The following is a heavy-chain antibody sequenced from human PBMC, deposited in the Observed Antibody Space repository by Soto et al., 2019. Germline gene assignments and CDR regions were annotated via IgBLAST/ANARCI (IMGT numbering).Heavy chain of an antibody. CDR3: AKDRTMARGVRAFDI. V-gene: IGHV3-23*01. D-gene: IGHD3-10*01. Sequence: EVQLFQSGGGLVQPGGSLRLSCAASGFAFGNYPMAWVRQTPGKGLEWISTISGTGGITDYEDSVKGRFTVSIDYSKDTVHLQMNSLRAEDTAVYYCAKDRTMARGVRAFDIWGQGTMVNISS. J-gene: IGHJ3*02. CDR1: GFAFGNYP. CDR2: ISGTGGIT.